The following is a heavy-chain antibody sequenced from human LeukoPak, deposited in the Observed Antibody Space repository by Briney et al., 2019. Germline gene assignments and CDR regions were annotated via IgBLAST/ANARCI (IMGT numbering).Heavy chain of an antibody. Sequence: GGSLRLSCAASGFTFSSYAMHWVRQAPGKGLEYVSAISSNGGSTYYANSVKGRFTISRDNSKNTLYLQMGSLRAEDMAVYYCARDGRDCSSTSCLGFTTKFFTPNYMDVWGKGTTVTISS. CDR2: ISSNGGST. CDR3: ARDGRDCSSTSCLGFTTKFFTPNYMDV. CDR1: GFTFSSYA. V-gene: IGHV3-64*01. J-gene: IGHJ6*03. D-gene: IGHD2-2*01.